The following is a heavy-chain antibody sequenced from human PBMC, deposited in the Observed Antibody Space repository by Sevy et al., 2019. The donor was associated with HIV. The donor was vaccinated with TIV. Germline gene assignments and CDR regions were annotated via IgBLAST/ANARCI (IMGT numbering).Heavy chain of an antibody. CDR2: ISSSGSTI. V-gene: IGHV3-48*03. Sequence: GGSLRLSCAASGFTFSSYEMNWVRQAPGKGLEWVSYISSSGSTIYYADSVKGRFTISRDNAKNSLYLQMNSLRAEDTAVYYCAREVVLRFLEWPYGMTSGAKGPRSPSP. CDR1: GFTFSSYE. CDR3: AREVVLRFLEWPYGMTS. D-gene: IGHD3-3*01. J-gene: IGHJ6*02.